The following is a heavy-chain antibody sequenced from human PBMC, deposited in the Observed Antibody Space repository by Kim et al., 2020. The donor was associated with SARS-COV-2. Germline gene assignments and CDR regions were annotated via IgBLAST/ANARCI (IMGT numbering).Heavy chain of an antibody. V-gene: IGHV3-9*01. J-gene: IGHJ6*02. Sequence: DSVKGRFTISRDNAKNSLYLQMNSLRAEDTALYYCAKDVGRSSWRYGMDVWGQGTTVTVSS. D-gene: IGHD6-13*01. CDR3: AKDVGRSSWRYGMDV.